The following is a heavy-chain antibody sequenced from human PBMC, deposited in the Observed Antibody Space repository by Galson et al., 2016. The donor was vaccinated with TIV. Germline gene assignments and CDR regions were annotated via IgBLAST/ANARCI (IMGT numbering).Heavy chain of an antibody. V-gene: IGHV5-51*01. CDR3: ARRGREETNEGGLDV. CDR1: GYSLTGSW. CDR2: IYPGDSDT. Sequence: QSGAEVKKPGESLKISCKGSGYSLTGSWIDWVRQVPGKGLEWMGVIYPGDSDTKYSPAFHGHVTISVDTSISTAFLEWSSLKASDTAIYYCARRGREETNEGGLDVWGQGTTVTVSS. D-gene: IGHD1-1*01. J-gene: IGHJ6*02.